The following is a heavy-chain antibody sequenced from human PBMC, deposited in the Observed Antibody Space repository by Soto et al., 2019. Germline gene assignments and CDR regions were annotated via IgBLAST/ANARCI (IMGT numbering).Heavy chain of an antibody. CDR3: AKAPPYSGWPTTYYYGMDV. V-gene: IGHV3-23*01. CDR2: ISGSGGST. J-gene: IGHJ6*02. Sequence: EVQLLESGGGLVQPGGSLRLSCAASGFTFSSYAMSWVRQAPGKGLEWVSVISGSGGSTYYADPVKGRFTISRDNSKNTLFLQMNSLRVEDTAVYYCAKAPPYSGWPTTYYYGMDVWGQGTTVTVSS. CDR1: GFTFSSYA. D-gene: IGHD6-19*01.